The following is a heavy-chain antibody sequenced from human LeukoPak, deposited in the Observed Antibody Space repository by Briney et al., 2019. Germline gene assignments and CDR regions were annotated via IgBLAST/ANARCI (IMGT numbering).Heavy chain of an antibody. CDR3: ASPVIVVVTNGAFDI. CDR1: GFTFSSYA. V-gene: IGHV3-30-3*01. Sequence: GRSLRLSCAASGFTFSSYAMHWVRQAPGKGLEWVAVISYDGSNKYYADSVKGRFTISRDNSKNTLYLQMNSLRAEDTAVYYCASPVIVVVTNGAFDIWGQGTMVTVSS. J-gene: IGHJ3*02. CDR2: ISYDGSNK. D-gene: IGHD3-22*01.